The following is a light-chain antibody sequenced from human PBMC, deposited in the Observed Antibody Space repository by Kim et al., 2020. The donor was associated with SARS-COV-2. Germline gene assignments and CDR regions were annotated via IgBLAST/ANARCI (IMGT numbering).Light chain of an antibody. V-gene: IGKV1-39*01. CDR1: QSISRY. CDR2: AAS. J-gene: IGKJ2*01. Sequence: DIQMTQSPSSLSASVGDRVTITCRASQSISRYLNWYQQKPGKAPNLLIFAASTLQNGVPTRFSGSGFGTDFSLTISSLQPEDFATYYCQQSYGSPPYTFGQGTKLEIK. CDR3: QQSYGSPPYT.